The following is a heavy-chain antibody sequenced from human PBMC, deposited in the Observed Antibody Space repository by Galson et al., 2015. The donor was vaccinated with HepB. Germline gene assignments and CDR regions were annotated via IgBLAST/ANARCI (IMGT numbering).Heavy chain of an antibody. J-gene: IGHJ6*02. D-gene: IGHD6-13*01. V-gene: IGHV3-23*01. Sequence: PLRLSCQASGFTFRIHALSCVPQAPGKGLEWVSAFSGSGGRTYHAASVKGMFTIPRDISKNTLYLQVNSLRAEETAVYYCAILEYSSSWYSSYYGMDVWGQGTTVTVSS. CDR3: AILEYSSSWYSSYYGMDV. CDR2: FSGSGGRT. CDR1: GFTFRIHA.